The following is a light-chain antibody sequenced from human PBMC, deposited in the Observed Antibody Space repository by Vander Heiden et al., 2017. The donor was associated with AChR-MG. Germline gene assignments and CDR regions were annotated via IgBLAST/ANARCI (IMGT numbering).Light chain of an antibody. Sequence: EIVLTQSPGTLSLSPGERATLSCRASQSVSSNNLAWYQQKSGLAPRLLIYGASNRVTGIPSKFSGSGSGTDFTLTVSGLEPEDSAVYYCQQYGSSPPYTFGQGTKLEI. J-gene: IGKJ2*01. CDR3: QQYGSSPPYT. CDR1: QSVSSNN. CDR2: GAS. V-gene: IGKV3-20*01.